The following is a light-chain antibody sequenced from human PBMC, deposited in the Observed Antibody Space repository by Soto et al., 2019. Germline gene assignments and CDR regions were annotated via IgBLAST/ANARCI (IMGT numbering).Light chain of an antibody. J-gene: IGKJ2*01. CDR2: KAS. V-gene: IGKV1-5*03. Sequence: DIQMTQSPSTLSASVGDTVTITCRASQSISNWLAWYQQKPGQAPKLLIHKASTLESAVPSRFSGSGSGTEFTLTISSLQPDYFATFYCQQYDRFPYTFGQGTKLEIK. CDR3: QQYDRFPYT. CDR1: QSISNW.